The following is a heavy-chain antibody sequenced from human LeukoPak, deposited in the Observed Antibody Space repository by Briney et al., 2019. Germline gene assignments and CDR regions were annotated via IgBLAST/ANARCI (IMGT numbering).Heavy chain of an antibody. V-gene: IGHV3-66*01. CDR1: GFTVSSNY. Sequence: HPGGSLRLSCAASGFTVSSNYMSWVRQAPGKGLELVSVVYSGGSTHYADSVKGRFTISRDNSKNTLYLHMNSLRAEDTAVYYCATADSGSYYSGFDYWGQGTLVTVSS. CDR3: ATADSGSYYSGFDY. CDR2: VYSGGST. J-gene: IGHJ4*02. D-gene: IGHD1-26*01.